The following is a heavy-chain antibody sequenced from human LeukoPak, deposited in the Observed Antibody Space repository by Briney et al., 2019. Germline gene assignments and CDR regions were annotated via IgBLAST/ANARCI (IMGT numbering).Heavy chain of an antibody. Sequence: SETLSLTCAVYGGSFSGYYWSWIRQPPGKGLEWVGEINHSGSTNYNPSLKSRVTISIDTSKNQFSLKLSSVTAADTAVYYCARTTEGGYTYDYFYYYYMDVWGKGTTVTISS. CDR3: ARTTEGGYTYDYFYYYYMDV. CDR1: GGSFSGYY. J-gene: IGHJ6*03. V-gene: IGHV4-34*01. D-gene: IGHD5-18*01. CDR2: INHSGST.